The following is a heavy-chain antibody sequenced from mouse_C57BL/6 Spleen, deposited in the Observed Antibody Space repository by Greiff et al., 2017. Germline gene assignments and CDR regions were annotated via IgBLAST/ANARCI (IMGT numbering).Heavy chain of an antibody. CDR2: ISGGGGNT. Sequence: DVQLQESGGGLVKPGGSLKLSCAASGFTFSSYTMSWVRQTPEKRLEWVATISGGGGNTYYPDSVKGRFTISRDNAQNTLYLQVSSLRAEDTALYYCASHDDYDGAMDYWGQGTSVTVSS. CDR1: GFTFSSYT. J-gene: IGHJ4*01. V-gene: IGHV5-9*01. D-gene: IGHD2-4*01. CDR3: ASHDDYDGAMDY.